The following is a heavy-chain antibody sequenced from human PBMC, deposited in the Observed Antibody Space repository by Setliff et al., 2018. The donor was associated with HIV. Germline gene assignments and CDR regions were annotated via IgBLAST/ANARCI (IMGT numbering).Heavy chain of an antibody. V-gene: IGHV3-23*01. CDR3: AKAGGGIVYFYYMDV. J-gene: IGHJ6*03. D-gene: IGHD3-16*02. CDR1: GFTFSNYA. CDR2: ISGSGDTT. Sequence: GGSLRLSCAASGFTFSNYAMTWVRQAPGKGLEWVSGISGSGDTTNYADSVKGRFTISRDNSKNTLSLQLNSLRAEDSAVYYCAKAGGGIVYFYYMDVWGEGTTVTVSS.